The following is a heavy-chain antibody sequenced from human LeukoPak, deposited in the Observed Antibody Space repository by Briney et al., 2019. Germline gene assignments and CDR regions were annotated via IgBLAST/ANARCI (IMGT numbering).Heavy chain of an antibody. CDR2: ISRSGDNT. CDR3: ARGGGMDA. V-gene: IGHV3-23*01. J-gene: IGHJ6*02. Sequence: GASLRLSCAASGFTFSSYAMTWVRQAPGKGLEWVSAISRSGDNTYYADSVKGRFTISRDNSRNTLYLQMNSLRAEDTALYYCARGGGMDAWGQGTTVTVSS. CDR1: GFTFSSYA.